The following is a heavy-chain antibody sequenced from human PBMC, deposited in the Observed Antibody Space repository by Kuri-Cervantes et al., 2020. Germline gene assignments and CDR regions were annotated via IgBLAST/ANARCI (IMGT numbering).Heavy chain of an antibody. CDR2: IKHDVSEK. CDR3: ARECIVGAAADY. Sequence: GSLRLSCAASGFSFSNYWMTWVRQAPGKGLEWVASIKHDVSEKHFVDSVKGRFTISRDNSKNTLYLQMNSLRAEDTAVYYCARECIVGAAADYWGQGTLVTVSS. V-gene: IGHV3-7*01. CDR1: GFSFSNYW. D-gene: IGHD1-26*01. J-gene: IGHJ4*02.